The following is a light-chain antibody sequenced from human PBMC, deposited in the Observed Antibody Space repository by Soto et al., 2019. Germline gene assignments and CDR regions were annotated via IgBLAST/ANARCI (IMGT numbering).Light chain of an antibody. CDR3: QIYNDWPFT. CDR2: GAS. J-gene: IGKJ2*01. V-gene: IGKV3-15*01. Sequence: EIVMTQSPATLSVSPGERVTLSCRASESLSTYLAWYQQKPGQAPRLLIYGASTKATGIPARFSGSGSATDFTLTISSLQSEDLAVYYCQIYNDWPFTFGQGTKLEL. CDR1: ESLSTY.